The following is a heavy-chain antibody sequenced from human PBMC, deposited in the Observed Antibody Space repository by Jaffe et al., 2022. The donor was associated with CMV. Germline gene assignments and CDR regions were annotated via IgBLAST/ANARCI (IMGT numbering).Heavy chain of an antibody. CDR2: IKQDGSEK. Sequence: EVQLVESGGGLVQPGGSLRLSCAASGFTFSSYWMSWVRQAPGKGLEWVANIKQDGSEKYYVDSVKGRFTISRDNAKNSLYLQMNSLRAEDTAVYYCARVSVGELIETTFDYWGQGTLVTVSS. CDR3: ARVSVGELIETTFDY. CDR1: GFTFSSYW. V-gene: IGHV3-7*01. J-gene: IGHJ4*02. D-gene: IGHD1-26*01.